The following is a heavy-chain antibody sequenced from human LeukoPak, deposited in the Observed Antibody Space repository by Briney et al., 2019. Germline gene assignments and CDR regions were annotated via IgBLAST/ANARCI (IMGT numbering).Heavy chain of an antibody. Sequence: GGSLRLSCAASGFTFSSYGMHSVRQAPGKGLTWVGVIRFDSSNKFYEVSVKGRFTNSRDNSKNTRYLQMNSRRAEDTAVHYCAKECGYYDSVGFDYGGQGTLVTVSS. D-gene: IGHD5-12*01. V-gene: IGHV3-30*02. CDR1: GFTFSSYG. CDR3: AKECGYYDSVGFDY. J-gene: IGHJ4*02. CDR2: IRFDSSNK.